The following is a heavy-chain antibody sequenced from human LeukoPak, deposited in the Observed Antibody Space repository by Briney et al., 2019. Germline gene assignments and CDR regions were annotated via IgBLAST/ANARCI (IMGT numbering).Heavy chain of an antibody. D-gene: IGHD3-22*01. CDR3: ARDNDSSGYLVY. Sequence: SVKVSCKASGYTFPSYGISWVRQAPGQGLEWMGGIIPIFGTANYAQKFQGRVTITADESTSTAYMELSSLRSEDTAVYYCARDNDSSGYLVYWGQGTLVTVSS. CDR1: GYTFPSYG. V-gene: IGHV1-69*13. J-gene: IGHJ4*02. CDR2: IIPIFGTA.